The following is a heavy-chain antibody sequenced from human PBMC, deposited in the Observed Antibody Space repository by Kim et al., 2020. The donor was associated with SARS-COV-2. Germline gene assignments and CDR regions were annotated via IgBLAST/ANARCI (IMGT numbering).Heavy chain of an antibody. V-gene: IGHV1-2*02. CDR1: GYTLTDNY. CDR3: VRGGLLVTTDVKKVVFDF. CDR2: INPNNGDT. J-gene: IGHJ4*02. D-gene: IGHD4-17*01. Sequence: ASVKVSCKASGYTLTDNYIHWMRQAPGQGLEWMGWINPNNGDTGLAQKFQGRITLTRDTSISTAYLELSSLRSDDTAVYYCVRGGLLVTTDVKKVVFDFWGQGTLVTVSS.